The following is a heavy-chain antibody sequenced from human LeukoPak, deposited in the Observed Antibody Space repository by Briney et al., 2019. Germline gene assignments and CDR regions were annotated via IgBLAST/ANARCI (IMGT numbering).Heavy chain of an antibody. CDR1: GGSISSGGYY. V-gene: IGHV4-31*03. CDR2: IYYSGST. J-gene: IGHJ4*02. Sequence: SETLSLTCTVSGGSISSGGYYWSWIRQHPGKGQEWIGYIYYSGSTYYNPSLKSRVTIPVDTSKNQFSLKLSSVTAADTAVYYCARAVPGHFDYWGQGTLVTVSS. CDR3: ARAVPGHFDY.